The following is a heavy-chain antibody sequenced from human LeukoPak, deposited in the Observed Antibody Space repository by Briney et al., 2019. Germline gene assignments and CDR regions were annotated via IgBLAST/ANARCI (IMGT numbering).Heavy chain of an antibody. CDR1: EFTFSSYS. D-gene: IGHD3-3*01. Sequence: GGSLRLSCAASEFTFSSYSMNWVRQAPGKGLEWVAVISYDGSNKYYADSVKGRFTISRDNSKNTLYLQMNSLRAEDTAVYYCAKDLHYDFWVMDVWGQGTTVTVSS. J-gene: IGHJ6*02. V-gene: IGHV3-30*18. CDR3: AKDLHYDFWVMDV. CDR2: ISYDGSNK.